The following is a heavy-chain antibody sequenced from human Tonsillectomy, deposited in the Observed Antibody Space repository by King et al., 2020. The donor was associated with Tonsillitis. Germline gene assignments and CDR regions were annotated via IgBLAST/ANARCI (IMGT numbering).Heavy chain of an antibody. D-gene: IGHD4-17*01. Sequence: QLVQSGPEVRRPGASVRVSCRASGYSFSSYGITWVRQAPGQGLEWMAWVSGYNGNTNPAQTLQGRVTFSVDASTSTAYMDLTSLRSDDTAVYYCARADYGASGWFAPWGQGTLVTVSA. CDR2: VSGYNGNT. CDR1: GYSFSSYG. CDR3: ARADYGASGWFAP. V-gene: IGHV1-18*01. J-gene: IGHJ5*02.